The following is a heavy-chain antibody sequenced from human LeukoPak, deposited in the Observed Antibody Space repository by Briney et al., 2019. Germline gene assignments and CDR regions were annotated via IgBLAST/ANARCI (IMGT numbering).Heavy chain of an antibody. CDR2: ISNNGGST. D-gene: IGHD6-19*01. V-gene: IGHV3-64*01. CDR3: ARARGGYSSGNRLDY. Sequence: PGGSLRLSCAASGFTFSTYAMNWVRQAPGKGLEFVSAISNNGGSTDYANSVRGRFTISRDNSKNTLFLQMGSLRAEDMAVYYCARARGGYSSGNRLDYWGQGTLVTVSS. CDR1: GFTFSTYA. J-gene: IGHJ4*02.